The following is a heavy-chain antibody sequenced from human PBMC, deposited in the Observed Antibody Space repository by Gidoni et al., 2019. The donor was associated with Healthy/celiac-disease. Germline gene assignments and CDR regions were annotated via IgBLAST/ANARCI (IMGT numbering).Heavy chain of an antibody. CDR2: MSGSGGSP. Sequence: EVQLVESGRGLVQPGGSMRRSCVASGCTFRSYAMSWVRQAPGKGLEWVSAMSGSGGSPYYADSVKGRFTVSRDNSEDTLDLQMNSLRAKDTAVYYCAKSSTMIVVVITPEPYFDYWGQGTLVTVSS. J-gene: IGHJ4*02. D-gene: IGHD3-22*01. CDR3: AKSSTMIVVVITPEPYFDY. V-gene: IGHV3-23*04. CDR1: GCTFRSYA.